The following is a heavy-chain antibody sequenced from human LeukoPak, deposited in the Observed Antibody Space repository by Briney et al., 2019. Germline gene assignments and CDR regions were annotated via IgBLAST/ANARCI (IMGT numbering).Heavy chain of an antibody. Sequence: SETLSLTCTVSGGSISGGGYYWSWIRQHPGKGLEWIGYIYYSGSTYYNPSLKSRVTISVDTSKNQFSLKLSSVTAADTAVYYCASISTVTTPTSGWFDPWGQGTLVTVSS. D-gene: IGHD4-17*01. CDR3: ASISTVTTPTSGWFDP. J-gene: IGHJ5*02. CDR2: IYYSGST. V-gene: IGHV4-31*03. CDR1: GGSISGGGYY.